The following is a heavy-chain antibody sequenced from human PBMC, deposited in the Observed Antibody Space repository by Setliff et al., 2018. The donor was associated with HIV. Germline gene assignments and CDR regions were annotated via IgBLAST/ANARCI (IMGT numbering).Heavy chain of an antibody. CDR3: ARDSSGTYTQDDDALDL. V-gene: IGHV3-66*02. J-gene: IGHJ3*01. D-gene: IGHD1-26*01. Sequence: PGGSLRLSCSDSGFTFSIHEMNWVRQAPGKGLEWVSVIYSGGSTYYADSVKGRFTISRDNSKNTLYLQMNSLRAEDTAVYYCARDSSGTYTQDDDALDLWGQGTMVTVSS. CDR2: IYSGGST. CDR1: GFTFSIHE.